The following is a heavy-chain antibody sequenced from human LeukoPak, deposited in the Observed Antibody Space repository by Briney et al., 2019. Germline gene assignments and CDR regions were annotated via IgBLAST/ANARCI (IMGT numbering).Heavy chain of an antibody. D-gene: IGHD4-17*01. CDR2: INPNSGGT. CDR3: ARLGYGDYWDYYYYMDV. V-gene: IGHV1-2*02. J-gene: IGHJ6*03. CDR1: GYTFTGYY. Sequence: ASVKVSCKASGYTFTGYYMHWVRQAPGQGLEWMGWINPNSGGTNYAQKFQGRVTMTRDTSISTAYMELSRLRSDDTAVYYCARLGYGDYWDYYYYMDVWGKGTTVTVSS.